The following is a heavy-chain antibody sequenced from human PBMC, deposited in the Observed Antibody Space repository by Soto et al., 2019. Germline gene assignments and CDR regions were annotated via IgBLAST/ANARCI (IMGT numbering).Heavy chain of an antibody. Sequence: PSETLSLTCTVSGGSISSYYWSWIRQPPGKGLEWIGYIYYSGSTNYNPSLKSRVTISVDTSKNQFSLKLSSVTAADTAVYYCASSYPREQLVPIDYWGQGTLVTVSS. CDR2: IYYSGST. D-gene: IGHD6-13*01. V-gene: IGHV4-59*01. CDR1: GGSISSYY. CDR3: ASSYPREQLVPIDY. J-gene: IGHJ4*02.